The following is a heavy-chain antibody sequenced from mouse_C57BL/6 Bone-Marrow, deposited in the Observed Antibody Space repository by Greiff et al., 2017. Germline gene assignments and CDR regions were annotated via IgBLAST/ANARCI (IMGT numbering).Heavy chain of an antibody. V-gene: IGHV1-81*01. CDR2: IYPRSGNT. CDR3: AREGDDGYLCAY. CDR1: GYTFTSYG. J-gene: IGHJ3*01. D-gene: IGHD2-3*01. Sequence: VQLQQSGAELARPGASVKLSCKASGYTFTSYGISWVKQRTGQGLEWIGEIYPRSGNTYYNEKFKGKATLTADKSSSTAYMELRSLTSEDSAVYFCAREGDDGYLCAYWGQGTLVTVSA.